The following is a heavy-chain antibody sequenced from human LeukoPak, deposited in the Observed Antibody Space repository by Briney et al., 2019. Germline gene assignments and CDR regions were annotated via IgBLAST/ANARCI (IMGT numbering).Heavy chain of an antibody. CDR3: GHSQYYDILAGYGYYFDY. CDR1: GFSLSTSGVG. Sequence: SGPTVVKPTQTLTLTCTFSGFSLSTSGVGVGWIRQPPRKALEWLALIYWDDDKRYSPSLKSRLTISKDTSKNQVVLTMTNMDPVDTATYYCGHSQYYDILAGYGYYFDYWGQGTLVTVSS. J-gene: IGHJ4*02. D-gene: IGHD3-9*01. CDR2: IYWDDDK. V-gene: IGHV2-5*02.